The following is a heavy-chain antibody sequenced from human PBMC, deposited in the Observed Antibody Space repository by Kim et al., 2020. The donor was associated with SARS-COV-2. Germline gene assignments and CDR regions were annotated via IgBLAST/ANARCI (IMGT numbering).Heavy chain of an antibody. Sequence: TQAQDFTGRFVFSLDPSVSTANLQISSLQAEDTAVYYCARTVLWELRGFDYWGQGTLVTVSS. CDR3: ARTVLWELRGFDY. V-gene: IGHV7-4-1*02. D-gene: IGHD1-26*01. J-gene: IGHJ4*02.